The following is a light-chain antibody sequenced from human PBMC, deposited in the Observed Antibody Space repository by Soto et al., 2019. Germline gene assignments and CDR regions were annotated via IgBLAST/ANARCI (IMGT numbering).Light chain of an antibody. V-gene: IGLV2-8*01. J-gene: IGLJ2*01. CDR1: SSDVGGYNY. Sequence: QSALTQPPSASGSPGQSVTISCTGTSSDVGGYNYVSWYQQHPGKAPKVMMYEVSKRPSGVPDRFSGSKSGNTASLTVSGLQAEDEADYYCQTWGTGFQFFGGGTKLTVL. CDR2: EVS. CDR3: QTWGTGFQF.